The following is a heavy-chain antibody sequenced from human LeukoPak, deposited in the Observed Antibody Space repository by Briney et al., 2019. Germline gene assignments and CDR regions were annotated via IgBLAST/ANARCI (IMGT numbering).Heavy chain of an antibody. CDR2: IRSDAHGGAS. D-gene: IGHD3-3*01. V-gene: IGHV3-49*03. CDR1: GFSFADYA. Sequence: PGGSLRLSCTASGFSFADYAVGWFRQTPGKGLVCIGFIRSDAHGGASFHAASMRGRFSVSRDDSKNTASLEMNSLNTEDTGVYYCSSGMGDGHNFWSDYWGQGTLITVSS. J-gene: IGHJ4*02. CDR3: SSGMGDGHNFWSDY.